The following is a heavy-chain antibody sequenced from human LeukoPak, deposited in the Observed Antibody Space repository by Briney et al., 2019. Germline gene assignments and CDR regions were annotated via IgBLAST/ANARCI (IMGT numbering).Heavy chain of an antibody. CDR3: ARQMWPDYFDS. CDR2: INHSGST. D-gene: IGHD2-21*01. J-gene: IGHJ4*02. Sequence: PSETLSLTCAVYGGSFSGYYWSWIRQPPGKGLEWIGEINHSGSTNYNPSLKSRVTISVDTSKNQFSLNLSSVTAADTAVYYCARQMWPDYFDSCGQGTLVTVSS. CDR1: GGSFSGYY. V-gene: IGHV4-34*01.